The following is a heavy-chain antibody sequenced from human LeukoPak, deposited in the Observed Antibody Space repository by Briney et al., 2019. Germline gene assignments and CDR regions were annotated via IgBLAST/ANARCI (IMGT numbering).Heavy chain of an antibody. CDR2: IYPGDSDT. D-gene: IGHD3-10*01. CDR3: ARQGVVITMVRGVMNYFDY. CDR1: GYSFTSYW. J-gene: IGHJ4*02. V-gene: IGHV5-51*01. Sequence: GESLKISCKGSGYSFTSYWIGWVRQMPGKGLAWMGIIYPGDSDTRYSPSFQGQVTISADKSISTAYLQWSSLKASDTAMYYRARQGVVITMVRGVMNYFDYWGQGTLVTVSS.